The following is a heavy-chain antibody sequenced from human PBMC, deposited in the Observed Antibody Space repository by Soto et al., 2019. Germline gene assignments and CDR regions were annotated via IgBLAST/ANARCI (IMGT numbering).Heavy chain of an antibody. V-gene: IGHV3-23*01. CDR2: IGGRGTSS. J-gene: IGHJ4*02. CDR3: PKSSSADSSSDYYEF. CDR1: GFTFSNYA. D-gene: IGHD3-22*01. Sequence: GGSLRLSCAASGFTFSNYAMSWVRQAPGKGLEWVSGIGGRGTSSYYADSVKGRFAISRENSYNTLFLQLHSLRAEDTAVYYCPKSSSADSSSDYYEFWGRGARVTV.